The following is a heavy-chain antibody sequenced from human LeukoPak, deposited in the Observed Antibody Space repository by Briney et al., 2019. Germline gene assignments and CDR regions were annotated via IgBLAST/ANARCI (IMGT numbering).Heavy chain of an antibody. V-gene: IGHV3-23*01. J-gene: IGHJ4*02. CDR3: AKVDYYDSSGYYDY. Sequence: GGSLRLSCAASGFTFSSYAMSWVRQAPGKGLGWVSAISGSGGSTYYADSVKGRFTISRDNSKNTLYLQMNSLRAEDTAVYYCAKVDYYDSSGYYDYWGQGTLVTVSS. CDR2: ISGSGGST. D-gene: IGHD3-22*01. CDR1: GFTFSSYA.